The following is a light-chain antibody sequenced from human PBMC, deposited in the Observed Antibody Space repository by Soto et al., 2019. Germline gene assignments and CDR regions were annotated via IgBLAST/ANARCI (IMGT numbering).Light chain of an antibody. J-gene: IGKJ1*01. CDR2: GAS. CDR1: QSVRNY. CDR3: QQYNNWPRT. Sequence: EIVMTQSPATLSVSPGERATLACRASQSVRNYLAWYQQKPGQAPSLLISGASTRATGIPARFSGSGSGTEFTLTIDTLQSEDFAVYYCQQYNNWPRTFGQGTKVDI. V-gene: IGKV3-15*01.